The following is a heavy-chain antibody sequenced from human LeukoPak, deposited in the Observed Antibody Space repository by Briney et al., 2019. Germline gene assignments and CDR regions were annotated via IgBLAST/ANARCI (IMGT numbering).Heavy chain of an antibody. CDR1: GDSISSSSYY. Sequence: PSETLSLTCSVSGDSISSSSYYWGWIRRPPGKGLEWIGSIYYSGSTYYNPSLKSRVTISVDTSKNQFSLKLSSVTAADTAVYYCARRAYDILTGYYYIDYWGQGTLVTVSS. CDR2: IYYSGST. D-gene: IGHD3-9*01. CDR3: ARRAYDILTGYYYIDY. V-gene: IGHV4-39*01. J-gene: IGHJ4*02.